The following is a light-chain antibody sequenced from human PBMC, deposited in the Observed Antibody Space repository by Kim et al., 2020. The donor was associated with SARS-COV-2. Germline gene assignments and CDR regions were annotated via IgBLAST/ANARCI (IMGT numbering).Light chain of an antibody. V-gene: IGKV3-20*01. Sequence: EIVLTQSPGTLSLSPGERVTLSCRASQTVSSSYLAWYQQKPGQAPRVLIYGASSRAAGIPDRFSGSGSGTDFTLTISRLEPEDFAVYFCQQYGSSPLTFGGGTKVDIK. CDR1: QTVSSSY. J-gene: IGKJ4*01. CDR3: QQYGSSPLT. CDR2: GAS.